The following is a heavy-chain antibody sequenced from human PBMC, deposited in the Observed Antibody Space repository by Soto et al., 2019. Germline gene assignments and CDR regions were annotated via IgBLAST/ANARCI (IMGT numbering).Heavy chain of an antibody. CDR2: INPTGTMT. J-gene: IGHJ3*02. Sequence: QVQLVQSGAEVKKPGASVKLCCKASGYTFITSYYTHWVRQAPGQGLEWMGIINPTGTMTKYSERFQGRLTMTRDTSTSTDYMELSTLTSEDTAVYFCARDTGYDHDAFDIWGHGTMVTVSS. D-gene: IGHD5-12*01. CDR1: GYTFITSYY. CDR3: ARDTGYDHDAFDI. V-gene: IGHV1-46*01.